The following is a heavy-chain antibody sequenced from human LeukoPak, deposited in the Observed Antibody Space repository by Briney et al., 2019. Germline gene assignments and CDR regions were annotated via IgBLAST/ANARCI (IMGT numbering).Heavy chain of an antibody. CDR2: IWYDGSNK. D-gene: IGHD3-3*01. Sequence: GGSLRLSCAASGFTFSCDGMHWVRQAPGKGLEWVAVIWYDGSNKYYADSVKGRFTISRDNSKNTLYLQMNSLRAEDTAVYYCAKDNDFWSGYYSLWPLGYWGQGTLVTVSS. J-gene: IGHJ4*02. CDR3: AKDNDFWSGYYSLWPLGY. CDR1: GFTFSCDG. V-gene: IGHV3-33*06.